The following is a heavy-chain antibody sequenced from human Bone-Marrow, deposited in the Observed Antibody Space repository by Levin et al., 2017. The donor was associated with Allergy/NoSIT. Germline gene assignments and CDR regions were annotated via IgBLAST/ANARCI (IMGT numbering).Heavy chain of an antibody. CDR3: GKAGLDPAGPMFDD. J-gene: IGHJ4*02. D-gene: IGHD3-9*01. CDR1: GFTLDDYA. V-gene: IGHV3-9*01. CDR2: ISWNSGSI. Sequence: GGSLRLSCATSGFTLDDYAMHWVRQAPGKGLEWVSGISWNSGSIGYADSVKGRSTISRDNAGNSLYLVMNSRTAEDPALYDCGKAGLDPAGPMFDDWGQGALVTVSS.